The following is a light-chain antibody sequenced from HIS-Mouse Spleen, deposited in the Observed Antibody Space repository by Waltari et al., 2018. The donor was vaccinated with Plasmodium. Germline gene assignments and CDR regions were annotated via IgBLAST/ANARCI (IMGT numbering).Light chain of an antibody. Sequence: SYVLTQPPSVSVPPAQTARITCGGNHLGIQSLHWHQQKPGQAPVLFVYDDSDRPSGIPERFSGSNSGNTATLTISRVEAGDEADYYCQVWDSSSDHVVFGGGTKLTVL. J-gene: IGLJ2*01. CDR2: DDS. CDR3: QVWDSSSDHVV. V-gene: IGLV3-21*02. CDR1: HLGIQS.